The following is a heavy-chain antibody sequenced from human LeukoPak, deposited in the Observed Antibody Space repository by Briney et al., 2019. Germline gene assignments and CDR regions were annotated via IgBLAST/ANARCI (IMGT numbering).Heavy chain of an antibody. Sequence: TGGSLRLSCAASGFTFSSYSMNWVRQAPGKGLEWVSYISSSGSTIYYADSVKGRFTISRDNSKNTLYLQMNSLRAEDTAVYYCARVTGPTSTVVRGVIIPAFDYWGQGTLVTVSS. CDR3: ARVTGPTSTVVRGVIIPAFDY. CDR2: ISSSGSTI. J-gene: IGHJ4*02. CDR1: GFTFSSYS. V-gene: IGHV3-48*01. D-gene: IGHD3-10*01.